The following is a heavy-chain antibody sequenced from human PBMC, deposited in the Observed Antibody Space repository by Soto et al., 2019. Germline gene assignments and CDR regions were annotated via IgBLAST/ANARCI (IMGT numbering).Heavy chain of an antibody. J-gene: IGHJ4*02. Sequence: QLQLQESGPGLVKPSETLSLTCSVSGDSISSSSYYWGWIRQPPGKGLEWIGSFFYGGSFFFIPTHNPSLRERITISLDTSKNQCSLKLGSVTAADTAVYYCARHPSTFDYWGQGTLVTVSS. CDR1: GDSISSSSYY. V-gene: IGHV4-39*01. CDR2: FFYGGSF. CDR3: ARHPSTFDY.